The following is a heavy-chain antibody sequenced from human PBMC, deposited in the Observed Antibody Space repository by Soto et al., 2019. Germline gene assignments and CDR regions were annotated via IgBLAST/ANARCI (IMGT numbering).Heavy chain of an antibody. V-gene: IGHV1-18*01. CDR2: ISSYNGDT. D-gene: IGHD5-12*01. Sequence: QVQLEQSGAEVKKPGASVKVSCKASGYTFTRSGISWVRQAPGQRPEWMGWISSYNGDTNYAQTFQGRVTMTTDTSTSTAYMELRSLRSGDTAVYYCAREGVAPYYYYGMDVWGQGTPVTVSS. CDR1: GYTFTRSG. J-gene: IGHJ6*02. CDR3: AREGVAPYYYYGMDV.